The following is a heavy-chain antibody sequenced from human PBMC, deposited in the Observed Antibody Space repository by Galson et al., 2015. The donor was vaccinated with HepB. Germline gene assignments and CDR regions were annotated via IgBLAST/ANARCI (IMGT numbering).Heavy chain of an antibody. D-gene: IGHD2-2*01. CDR1: GFNVGSSY. Sequence: SLRLSCAASGFNVGSSYMRWVRQAPGKGLEWVSVIYAGGFTYYADSVQGRFTISRDNSKNTLYLQMNTLRAEDTAVYYCTRGDHSGYCVTTTCYQWGQGTLVAVSS. CDR2: IYAGGFT. CDR3: TRGDHSGYCVTTTCYQ. J-gene: IGHJ4*02. V-gene: IGHV3-53*01.